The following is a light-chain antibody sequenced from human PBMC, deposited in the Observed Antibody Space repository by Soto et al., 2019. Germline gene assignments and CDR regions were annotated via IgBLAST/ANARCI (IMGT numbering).Light chain of an antibody. V-gene: IGKV3-20*01. CDR3: RQYGSSPRT. CDR2: QTS. J-gene: IGKJ1*01. CDR1: QYINTR. Sequence: EIVLTQSPATLSSFPGDRVTLSCRASQYINTRLAWYQHRPGQSPRLLIYQTSLRAAGIPDRFSGSGSGTDFTLTISRLEPEDFAVYYCRQYGSSPRTFGQGTKVDIK.